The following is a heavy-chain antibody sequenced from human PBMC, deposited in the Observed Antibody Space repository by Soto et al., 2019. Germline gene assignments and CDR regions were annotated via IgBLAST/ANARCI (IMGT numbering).Heavy chain of an antibody. CDR3: AKDPYSWGSHYYYYGVDV. Sequence: PGGSLRLSCAASGFTFSSYGMHWVRQAPGKGLEWVAVISYDGSNKYYTDSVKGRFTISRDNSKNTLYLQMNSLRAEDTAVYYCAKDPYSWGSHYYYYGVDVWGQGTTVTVSS. CDR2: ISYDGSNK. J-gene: IGHJ6*02. CDR1: GFTFSSYG. D-gene: IGHD5-18*01. V-gene: IGHV3-30*18.